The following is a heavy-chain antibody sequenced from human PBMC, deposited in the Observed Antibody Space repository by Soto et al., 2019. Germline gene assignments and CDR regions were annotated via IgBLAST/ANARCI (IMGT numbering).Heavy chain of an antibody. V-gene: IGHV3-66*01. CDR3: AGDSTDGDFVDAFDV. CDR1: GFSVSINY. CDR2: IYSGGTT. J-gene: IGHJ3*01. Sequence: ELQLVESGGGLVQPGGSLRLSCAASGFSVSINYVNWVRQAPGKGLEWVSVIYSGGTTHYADPVKGRFTISGDTSKNTLYLQMNSLRVEDTAVYYCAGDSTDGDFVDAFDVWGQGTMVTVSS. D-gene: IGHD4-17*01.